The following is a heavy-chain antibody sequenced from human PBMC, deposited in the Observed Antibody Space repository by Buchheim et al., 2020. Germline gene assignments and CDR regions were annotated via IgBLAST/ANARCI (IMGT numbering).Heavy chain of an antibody. J-gene: IGHJ4*02. V-gene: IGHV4-4*07. CDR3: AREKNYGDYARYFDN. CDR1: GDSINNCY. CDR2: ISTTENT. D-gene: IGHD4-17*01. Sequence: QVQLQESGPGLVKPSETLSLTCSVSGDSINNCYWSWIRQPAGKGLEWIGRISTTENTNYSPSLKSRVTMSVDTSKNQFTLKVNSVTAADTAVYFCAREKNYGDYARYFDNWGPGTL.